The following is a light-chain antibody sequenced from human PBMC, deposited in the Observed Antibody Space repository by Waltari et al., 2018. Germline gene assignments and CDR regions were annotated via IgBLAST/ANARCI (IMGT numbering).Light chain of an antibody. J-gene: IGKJ4*01. CDR2: WSS. Sequence: DIVMTQSPDSLAVSLGERATINCKSSQTVLYSSNNRCSLAWFQQKPGQPPKLLIYWSSTRESGVPDRFSGSGSGTDFTLTISSLQAEDVAVYYCQQFYSSPLTFGGGTKVEIK. V-gene: IGKV4-1*01. CDR1: QTVLYSSNNRCS. CDR3: QQFYSSPLT.